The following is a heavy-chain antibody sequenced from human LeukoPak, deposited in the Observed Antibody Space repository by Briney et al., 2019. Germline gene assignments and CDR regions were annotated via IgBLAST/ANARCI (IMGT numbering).Heavy chain of an antibody. CDR3: AKDIHSSGWFPNFDY. CDR1: GFTFSSYA. CDR2: ISWNSGSI. D-gene: IGHD6-19*01. V-gene: IGHV3-9*03. J-gene: IGHJ4*02. Sequence: GGSLRLSCAASGFTFSSYAMSWVRQAPGKGLEWVSGISWNSGSIGYADSVKGRFTISRDNAKNSLYLQMNSLRAEDMALYYCAKDIHSSGWFPNFDYWGQGTLVTVSS.